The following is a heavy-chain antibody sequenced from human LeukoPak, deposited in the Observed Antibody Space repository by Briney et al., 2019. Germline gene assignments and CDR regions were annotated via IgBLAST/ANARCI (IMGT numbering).Heavy chain of an antibody. J-gene: IGHJ6*03. CDR2: IYYSGVT. CDR3: ARLPDDSSARYYYYYMDV. D-gene: IGHD3-22*01. Sequence: AEPLSLPCTVSGGSISSRSYLCGWIRQPPGKGVGWIGSIYYSGVTYYNPSVKSRVTISVDTSKTQFSLKLSSVTAADTAVYYCARLPDDSSARYYYYYMDVWGKGTTVTVSS. V-gene: IGHV4-39*01. CDR1: GGSISSRSYL.